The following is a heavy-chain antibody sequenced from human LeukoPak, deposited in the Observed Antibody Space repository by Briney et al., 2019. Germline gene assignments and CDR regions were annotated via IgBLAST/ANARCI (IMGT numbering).Heavy chain of an antibody. D-gene: IGHD2-2*01. CDR1: GGSISSGSYY. Sequence: PSETLSLTCTVSGGSISSGSYYWSWIRQPAGKGLEWIGRIYTSGSTNYNPSLKSRVTISVDTSKNQFSLKLSSVTAADTAVYYCARVPTTYCSSTSCYYYYMDVWGKGTTVTVSS. V-gene: IGHV4-61*02. CDR2: IYTSGST. J-gene: IGHJ6*03. CDR3: ARVPTTYCSSTSCYYYYMDV.